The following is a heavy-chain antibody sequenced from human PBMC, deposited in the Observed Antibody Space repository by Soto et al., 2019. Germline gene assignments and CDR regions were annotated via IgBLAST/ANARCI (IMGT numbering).Heavy chain of an antibody. CDR2: IYHSGST. CDR1: GGSISSGGYS. J-gene: IGHJ5*02. D-gene: IGHD1-26*01. Sequence: SETLSLTCAVSGGSISSGGYSWSWIQQPPGKGLEWIGYIYHSGSTYYNPSLKSRVTISADTSKNQVVLTMTNMDPVDTATYYCAHSGGSYFRFDPWGQGTLVTVSS. CDR3: AHSGGSYFRFDP. V-gene: IGHV4-30-2*02.